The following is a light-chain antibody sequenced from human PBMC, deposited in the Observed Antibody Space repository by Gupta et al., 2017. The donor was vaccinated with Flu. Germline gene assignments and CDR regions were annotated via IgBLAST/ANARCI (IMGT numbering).Light chain of an antibody. V-gene: IGLV3-1*01. J-gene: IGLJ2*01. Sequence: RFGDKNVSWYQKRQGQTPLLVIYQDTQRPPGIPERFSCSNSGNTATLTISGTQALDEADYYCQAWDTFTVSVVFGGGTKLTVL. CDR2: QDT. CDR1: RFGDKN. CDR3: QAWDTFTVSVV.